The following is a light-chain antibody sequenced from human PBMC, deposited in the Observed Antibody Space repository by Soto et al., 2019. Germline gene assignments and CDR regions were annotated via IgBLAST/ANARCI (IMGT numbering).Light chain of an antibody. CDR2: KAS. CDR1: QSISSW. V-gene: IGKV1-5*03. J-gene: IGKJ1*01. CDR3: QQYNSYLWT. Sequence: TQSPATLSASVGDRVTITCRASQSISSWLAWYQQKPGKAPKLLIYKASSLESGVPSRFSGSGSGTEFNLNISSLQPDDFATYYCQQYNSYLWTFGQGTKVEIK.